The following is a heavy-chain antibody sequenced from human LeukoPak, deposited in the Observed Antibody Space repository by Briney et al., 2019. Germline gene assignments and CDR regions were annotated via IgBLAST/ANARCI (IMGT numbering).Heavy chain of an antibody. CDR3: AKGYCSGGSCYSFIAFDY. CDR1: GFTFSSFS. D-gene: IGHD2-15*01. J-gene: IGHJ4*02. CDR2: ISSSSTTI. Sequence: PGGSLRLSCAASGFTFSSFSMNWVRQAPGKGLEWVSYISSSSTTIYYADSVKGRFTISRDNAKNSLYLQMNSLRAEDTAVYYCAKGYCSGGSCYSFIAFDYWGQGTLVTVSS. V-gene: IGHV3-48*01.